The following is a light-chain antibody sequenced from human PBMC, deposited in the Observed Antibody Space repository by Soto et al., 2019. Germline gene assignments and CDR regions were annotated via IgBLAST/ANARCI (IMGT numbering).Light chain of an antibody. J-gene: IGKJ1*01. CDR3: QQYSNSPLT. CDR2: WAS. CDR1: QSVLYSSNNNNY. Sequence: DIVMTQSPDSLAVSLGERATINCKSSQSVLYSSNNNNYLAWYQQKPGQPPKLLIYWASSRESGVPDRFSGSGSGTDFTLTISSLQAEDVAVYYCQQYSNSPLTVGQGTRVEVK. V-gene: IGKV4-1*01.